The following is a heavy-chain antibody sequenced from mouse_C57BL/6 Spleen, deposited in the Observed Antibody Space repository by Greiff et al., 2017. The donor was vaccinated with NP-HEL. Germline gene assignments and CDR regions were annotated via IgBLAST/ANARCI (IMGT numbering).Heavy chain of an antibody. CDR1: GFSLTSYG. CDR2: IWSGGST. V-gene: IGHV2-2*01. D-gene: IGHD1-1*01. CDR3: AGYYYGSLYWYCDV. Sequence: QVQLQQSGPGLVQPSQSLSITCTVSGFSLTSYGVHWVRQSPGKGLEWLGVIWSGGSTDYNAAFISRLSISKDNSKSQVFFKMNSLQADDTAIHYCAGYYYGSLYWYCDVWGTGTTVTVSS. J-gene: IGHJ1*03.